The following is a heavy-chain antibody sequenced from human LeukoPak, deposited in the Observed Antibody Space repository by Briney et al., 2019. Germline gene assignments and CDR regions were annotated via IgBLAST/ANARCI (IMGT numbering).Heavy chain of an antibody. D-gene: IGHD3-22*01. CDR2: ISGSGGDT. J-gene: IGHJ4*02. Sequence: GGSLRLSCAASGFTFSSYAMSWVRQAPGKGLEWASTISGSGGDTYYADSVKGRFTISRDNSKNTLYLQMNSLRAEDTAVYYCAKDPTLVVVITPDYWGQGTLVTVSS. V-gene: IGHV3-23*01. CDR1: GFTFSSYA. CDR3: AKDPTLVVVITPDY.